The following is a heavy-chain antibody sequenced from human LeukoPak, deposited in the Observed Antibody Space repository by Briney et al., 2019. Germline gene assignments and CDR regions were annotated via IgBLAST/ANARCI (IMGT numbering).Heavy chain of an antibody. CDR1: GGSISSSSYY. D-gene: IGHD5-18*01. Sequence: SETLSLTFTVSGGSISSSSYYWGWIRQPPGKGLEWIGEINHSGSTNYNPSLKSRVTISVDTSKNQFSLKLSSVTAADTAVYYCARGGQRGYSYGRWFDYWGQGTLVTVSS. V-gene: IGHV4-39*07. CDR3: ARGGQRGYSYGRWFDY. CDR2: INHSGST. J-gene: IGHJ4*02.